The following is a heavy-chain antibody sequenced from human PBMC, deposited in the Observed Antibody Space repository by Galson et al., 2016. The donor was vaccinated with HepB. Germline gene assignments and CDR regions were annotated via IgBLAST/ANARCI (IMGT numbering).Heavy chain of an antibody. CDR3: ARAISSITLDRGANPPGIVPRVMVIYHYYGIDV. D-gene: IGHD3-10*01. V-gene: IGHV3-7*04. J-gene: IGHJ6*02. CDR2: IKQDGSEK. Sequence: SLRLSCAASGFTFSSYWMTWVRQAPGKGLEWVANIKQDGSEKHYVDSVQGRFTISRDNAKNSLYLQMNSLRVEDTAVYYCARAISSITLDRGANPPGIVPRVMVIYHYYGIDVWGQGTTVTVSS. CDR1: GFTFSSYW.